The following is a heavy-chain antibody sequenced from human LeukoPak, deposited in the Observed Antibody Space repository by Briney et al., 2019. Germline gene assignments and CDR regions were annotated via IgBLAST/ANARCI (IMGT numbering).Heavy chain of an antibody. CDR2: IYSAGTGT. D-gene: IGHD5-18*01. Sequence: PGGSLRLSCAASGFTISSYWMHWVRQAPGKGLVWVSRIYSAGTGTGYADSVKGRFTISRDNAKNTLYLQMTSLRAEDTAVYYCAGGSATAPDFWGQGTLVTVS. CDR1: GFTISSYW. V-gene: IGHV3-74*01. J-gene: IGHJ4*02. CDR3: AGGSATAPDF.